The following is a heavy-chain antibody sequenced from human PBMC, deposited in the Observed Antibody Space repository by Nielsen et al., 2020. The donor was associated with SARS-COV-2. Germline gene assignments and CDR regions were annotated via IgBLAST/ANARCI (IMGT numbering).Heavy chain of an antibody. V-gene: IGHV4-4*07. CDR2: IYTSGST. J-gene: IGHJ4*02. D-gene: IGHD2-21*01. CDR1: GGSISPYY. Sequence: GSLRLSCTVSGGSISPYYWSWIRQSAGKGLEWIGRIYTSGSTVYNPSLKSRVTMSVDTSKNQFSLKLSSVTAADTAVYYCARKRGGALAGSFDYWGQGTLVTVSS. CDR3: ARKRGGALAGSFDY.